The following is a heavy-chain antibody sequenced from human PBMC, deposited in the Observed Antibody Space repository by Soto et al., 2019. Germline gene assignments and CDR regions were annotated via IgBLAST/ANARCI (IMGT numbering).Heavy chain of an antibody. CDR3: ARSLTEGYCTITGCYTRPLYGMDV. V-gene: IGHV1-2*02. D-gene: IGHD2-2*02. CDR2: INPNSGGA. Sequence: ASVKVSCKASGYTFSGYYIHWLRQAPGQGLEWMGWINPNSGGANYAQKFQGRVTVTRDTPTSTAYMELSRLTSDDTAVYYCARSLTEGYCTITGCYTRPLYGMDVWGQGTTVTVSS. J-gene: IGHJ6*02. CDR1: GYTFSGYY.